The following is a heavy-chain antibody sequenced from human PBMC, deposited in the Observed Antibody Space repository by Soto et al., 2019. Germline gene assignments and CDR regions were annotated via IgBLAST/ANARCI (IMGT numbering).Heavy chain of an antibody. CDR3: AKNYGNAFDI. CDR1: GGSISSYY. Sequence: QVQLQESGPGLVKPSETLSLTCTVSGGSISSYYWSWIRQPPGKGLEWIGYIYYSGSTNYNPSLNSRAPTTXDTSKTQFSLKLSSVTAADTAVYYCAKNYGNAFDIWGQGTMVTVSS. J-gene: IGHJ3*02. CDR2: IYYSGST. V-gene: IGHV4-59*01. D-gene: IGHD3-10*01.